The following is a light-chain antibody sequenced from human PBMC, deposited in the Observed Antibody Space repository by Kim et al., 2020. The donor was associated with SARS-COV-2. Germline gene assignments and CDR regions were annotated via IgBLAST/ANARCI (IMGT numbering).Light chain of an antibody. J-gene: IGKJ3*01. V-gene: IGKV3-11*01. Sequence: ETVLTQSPATLSLSPGERATLSCRASESVSSYLAWYQQRPGHPPRLLIYDASKGATGIPARFSGSGSGTDFTLTISSLEPEDFAIYYCQQRSNWPLFTCGPGTRVDIK. CDR3: QQRSNWPLFT. CDR1: ESVSSY. CDR2: DAS.